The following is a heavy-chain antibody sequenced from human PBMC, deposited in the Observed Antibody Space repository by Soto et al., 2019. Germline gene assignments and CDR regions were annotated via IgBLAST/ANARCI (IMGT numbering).Heavy chain of an antibody. D-gene: IGHD6-13*01. CDR3: ARDWWEEPAGKETVSQFDY. CDR1: GFAFSNYG. V-gene: IGHV3-33*01. J-gene: IGHJ4*02. Sequence: QVHLVESGGGVVQPGRSLTLSCTASGFAFSNYGIHWVRQAPGRGLEWVAVIWSDGTKKFYAGSVRGRFTISRDNSKNTIYLQMNGLRAEDTAVYYCARDWWEEPAGKETVSQFDYCGQGTLVTVSS. CDR2: IWSDGTKK.